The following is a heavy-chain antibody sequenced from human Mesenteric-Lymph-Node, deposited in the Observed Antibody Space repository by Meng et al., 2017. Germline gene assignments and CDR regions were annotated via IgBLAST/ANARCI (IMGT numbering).Heavy chain of an antibody. Sequence: GGSLRLSCAASGFTVSSNYMSWVRQAPGKGLEWVSAISGSGGSTYYADSVKGRFTISRDNSKNTLYLQMNSLRAEDTAVYYCATLYSSSWYGSNWFDPWGQGTLVTVSS. D-gene: IGHD6-13*01. CDR1: GFTVSSNY. CDR3: ATLYSSSWYGSNWFDP. J-gene: IGHJ5*02. CDR2: ISGSGGST. V-gene: IGHV3-23*01.